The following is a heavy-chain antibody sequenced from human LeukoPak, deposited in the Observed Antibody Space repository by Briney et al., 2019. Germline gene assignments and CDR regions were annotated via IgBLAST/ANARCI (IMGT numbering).Heavy chain of an antibody. CDR3: ARVLHKRNYDSTTYYGY. V-gene: IGHV3-23*01. J-gene: IGHJ4*02. Sequence: GGSLRLSCAASGFTFSSYGMSWVRQAPGKGLEWVSAISGSGGSTYYADSLKGRFTISRDNAKNSLYLQMNSLRAEDTAVYYCARVLHKRNYDSTTYYGYWGQGTLVTVSS. CDR2: ISGSGGST. D-gene: IGHD3-22*01. CDR1: GFTFSSYG.